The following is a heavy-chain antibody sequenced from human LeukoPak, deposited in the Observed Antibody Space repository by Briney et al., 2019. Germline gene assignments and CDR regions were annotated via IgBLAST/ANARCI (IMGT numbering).Heavy chain of an antibody. V-gene: IGHV4-61*02. D-gene: IGHD6-6*01. CDR1: GGSISSGSHY. Sequence: PSQTLSLTCTVSGGSISSGSHYWSWIRQPAGKGLDWVGRINTSGSTNYNPSLKSRVTMSVDTSKNQFSLKLSSVTAADTAVYYCARGIAARYYYYYYYMDVWGKGTTVTVSS. J-gene: IGHJ6*03. CDR3: ARGIAARYYYYYYYMDV. CDR2: INTSGST.